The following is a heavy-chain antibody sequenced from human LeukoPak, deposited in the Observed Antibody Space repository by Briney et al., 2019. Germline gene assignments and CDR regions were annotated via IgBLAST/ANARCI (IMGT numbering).Heavy chain of an antibody. V-gene: IGHV3-30*02. Sequence: GGSLRLSCAASGFTFSSYGMHWVRRAPGKGLEWVAFIRYDGSNKFYTDSVKGRFTISRDNSKNTLYLQMNSLRAEDTAVYYCAKDLYGSGSYQIRLFDYWGQGTLVTVSS. D-gene: IGHD3-10*01. CDR2: IRYDGSNK. CDR3: AKDLYGSGSYQIRLFDY. J-gene: IGHJ4*02. CDR1: GFTFSSYG.